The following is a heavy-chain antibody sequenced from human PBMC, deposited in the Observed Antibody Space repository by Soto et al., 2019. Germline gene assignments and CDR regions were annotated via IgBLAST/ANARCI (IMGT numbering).Heavy chain of an antibody. V-gene: IGHV3-23*01. Sequence: EVQLLESGGGLVQPGGSLRLSCAASGFTFSSYAMRWVRQAPGKGLEWVSAISGSGGSTYYADSVKGRFTISRDNSQNTLYLQLNSRSAEDTAVYYCARRGSGSYYDYWGQGNLVTVSS. D-gene: IGHD1-26*01. CDR3: ARRGSGSYYDY. J-gene: IGHJ4*02. CDR2: ISGSGGST. CDR1: GFTFSSYA.